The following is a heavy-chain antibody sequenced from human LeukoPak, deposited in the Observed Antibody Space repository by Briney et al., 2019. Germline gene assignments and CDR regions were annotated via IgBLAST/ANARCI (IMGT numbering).Heavy chain of an antibody. D-gene: IGHD2-15*01. CDR3: AREGGGRRDWFDP. CDR2: IYYSGST. CDR1: GGSISSSSYY. V-gene: IGHV4-39*07. J-gene: IGHJ5*02. Sequence: PSETLSLTCTVSGGSISSSSYYWGWIRQPPGKGLEWIGSIYYSGSTYYNPSLKSRVTISVDTSKNQFSLKLSSVTAADTAVYYCAREGGGRRDWFDPWGQGTLVTVSS.